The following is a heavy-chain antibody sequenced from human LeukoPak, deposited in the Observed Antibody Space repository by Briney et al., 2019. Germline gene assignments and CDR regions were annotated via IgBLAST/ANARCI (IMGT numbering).Heavy chain of an antibody. CDR2: IIPIFGTA. J-gene: IGHJ5*02. CDR3: AREEEDYYDSSGLFDP. CDR1: GGTFSSYA. V-gene: IGHV1-69*05. Sequence: SVKVSCKASGGTFSSYAISWVRQAPGQGLVWMGGIIPIFGTANYAQKFQGRVTITTDESTSTAYMELSSLRSEDTAVYYCAREEEDYYDSSGLFDPWGQGTLVTVSS. D-gene: IGHD3-22*01.